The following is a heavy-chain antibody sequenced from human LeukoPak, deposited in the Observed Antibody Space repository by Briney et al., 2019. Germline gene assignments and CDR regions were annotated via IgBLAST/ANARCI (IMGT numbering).Heavy chain of an antibody. CDR3: ARDGYCSSTSCYNRGVNYFDY. CDR2: IYYSGST. CDR1: GGSISSSSYY. J-gene: IGHJ4*02. Sequence: PSETLSLTCTVSGGSISSSSYYWGWIRQPPGKGLEWIGSIYYSGSTYYNPSLKSRVTISVDTSKNQFSLKLSSVTAADTAVYYCARDGYCSSTSCYNRGVNYFDYWGQGTLVTVSS. V-gene: IGHV4-39*02. D-gene: IGHD2-2*02.